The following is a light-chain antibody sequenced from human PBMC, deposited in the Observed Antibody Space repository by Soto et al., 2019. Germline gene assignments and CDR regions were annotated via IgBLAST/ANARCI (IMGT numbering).Light chain of an antibody. CDR2: KAS. J-gene: IGKJ4*01. Sequence: DIQMTQSPSTLSASVGDRVAITCRASRTINNLLAWYQQKPGKAPKLLIYKASSLESGVTSRFSGSGSGTEFTLTISSLQPDDFATYYCQRYYSFPLTFGGGTKVEIK. CDR1: RTINNL. V-gene: IGKV1-5*03. CDR3: QRYYSFPLT.